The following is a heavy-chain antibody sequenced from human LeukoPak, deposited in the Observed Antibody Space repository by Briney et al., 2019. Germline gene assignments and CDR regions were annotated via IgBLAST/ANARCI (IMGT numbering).Heavy chain of an antibody. D-gene: IGHD2-2*01. CDR3: ARGRTGYQLLPTKKDYSYYYMDV. V-gene: IGHV4-34*01. CDR1: GGSFSGYY. Sequence: SETLSLTCAVYGGSFSGYYWSWIRQPPGKGLEWIGEINHSGSTNYNPSLKSRVTISVDTSKNQFSLKLSSVTAADTAVYYCARGRTGYQLLPTKKDYSYYYMDVWDKGATVTVSS. J-gene: IGHJ6*03. CDR2: INHSGST.